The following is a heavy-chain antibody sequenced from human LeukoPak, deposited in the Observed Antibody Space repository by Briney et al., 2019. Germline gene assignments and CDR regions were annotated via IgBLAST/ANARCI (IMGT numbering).Heavy chain of an antibody. D-gene: IGHD1-20*01. J-gene: IGHJ4*02. CDR1: GFFFSSYG. Sequence: GGSLRLSCAASGFFFSSYGMPWVRLAPGKGLEWVALIWYDGSNKYYADSVKGRFTISRDNSKNTLSLQMNSLRAGDTAVYYCARAHYNWNEPPFDSWGQGTLVTVSS. CDR2: IWYDGSNK. CDR3: ARAHYNWNEPPFDS. V-gene: IGHV3-33*01.